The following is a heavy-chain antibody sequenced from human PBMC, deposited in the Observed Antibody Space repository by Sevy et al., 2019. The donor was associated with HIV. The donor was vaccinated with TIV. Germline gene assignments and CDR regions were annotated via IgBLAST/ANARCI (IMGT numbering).Heavy chain of an antibody. Sequence: GGSLRLSCAASGFTFSNYIMNWVRQAPGKGLEWVSSISSSGSYMYYGDSVKGRFTISRDDAKNSLYLQMNSLRVEDTAVYYCARDGEILTGYLHYFDLWGQGTLVTVSS. D-gene: IGHD3-9*01. CDR2: ISSSGSYM. CDR3: ARDGEILTGYLHYFDL. V-gene: IGHV3-21*01. CDR1: GFTFSNYI. J-gene: IGHJ4*02.